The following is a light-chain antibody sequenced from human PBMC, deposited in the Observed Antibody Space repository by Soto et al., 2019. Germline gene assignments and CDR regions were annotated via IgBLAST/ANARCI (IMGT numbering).Light chain of an antibody. CDR3: QVWDSSSQPFYV. Sequence: SYKLTQPPSVSVAPGQTARITCGGNNIGSKSVHWYQQRPGQAPVLVIYDDTDRPSGIPERFSGSNSGNTATLTISTVEAGDEADFYCQVWDSSSQPFYVFGTGTKVTVL. J-gene: IGLJ1*01. V-gene: IGLV3-21*02. CDR1: NIGSKS. CDR2: DDT.